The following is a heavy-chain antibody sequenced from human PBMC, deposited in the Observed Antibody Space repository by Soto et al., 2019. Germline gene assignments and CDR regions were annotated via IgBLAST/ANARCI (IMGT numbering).Heavy chain of an antibody. J-gene: IGHJ5*02. CDR2: IYYSGST. D-gene: IGHD3-22*01. Sequence: CVSNSVADGKSIGFDWSWIRQPPGKGLEWIGYIYYSGSTNYNPSLKSRVTISVDTSKNQFSLKLSSVTAADTAVYYCARVNNRLGYTWFDLLGKGTLVTVSS. CDR3: ARVNNRLGYTWFDL. V-gene: IGHV4-59*01. CDR1: DGKSIGFD.